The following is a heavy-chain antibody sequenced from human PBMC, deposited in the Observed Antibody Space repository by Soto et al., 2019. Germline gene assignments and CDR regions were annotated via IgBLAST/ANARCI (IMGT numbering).Heavy chain of an antibody. CDR1: GYTFTNNY. D-gene: IGHD6-13*01. Sequence: SVKVSCKASGYTFTNNYIHWVRRAPGQGLEGMGKINPSRGNTNYAQKFQGRATMSRDTSTSTVYMDLSTLTSEDTAVYYCARDHSIASSGAWWLNPWGQGTLGTVSS. J-gene: IGHJ5*02. V-gene: IGHV1-46*01. CDR3: ARDHSIASSGAWWLNP. CDR2: INPSRGNT.